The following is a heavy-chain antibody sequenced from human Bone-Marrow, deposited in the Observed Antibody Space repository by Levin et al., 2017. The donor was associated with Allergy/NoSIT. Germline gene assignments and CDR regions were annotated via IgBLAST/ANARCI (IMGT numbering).Heavy chain of an antibody. CDR3: ARERGDYEAFDF. Sequence: SGGSLRLSCAASGFTFSNYWMTWVRQAPGKGLEWVANINGDGNEKEFVESVRGRFTISRDNTKKLAFLQMNRLRDEDTAVYYCARERGDYEAFDFWGQGTMVTVSS. CDR1: GFTFSNYW. J-gene: IGHJ3*01. D-gene: IGHD4-17*01. V-gene: IGHV3-7*01. CDR2: INGDGNEK.